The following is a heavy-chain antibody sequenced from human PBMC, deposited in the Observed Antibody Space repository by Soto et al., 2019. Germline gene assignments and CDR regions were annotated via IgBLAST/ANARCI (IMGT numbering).Heavy chain of an antibody. D-gene: IGHD3-10*01. CDR3: TRDIGGKGAY. Sequence: GGSLRLPCAASGFTFSSYWMHWVRQVPGKGLLWVSRIDEYGSTINYADSVKGRFTISRDNARNTLYLEMNSLRAEDTALYYCTRDIGGKGAYWGPGTLVTVSS. CDR1: GFTFSSYW. CDR2: IDEYGSTI. J-gene: IGHJ4*02. V-gene: IGHV3-74*01.